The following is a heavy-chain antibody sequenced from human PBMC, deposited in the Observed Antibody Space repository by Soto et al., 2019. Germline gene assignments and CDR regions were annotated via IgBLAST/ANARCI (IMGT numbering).Heavy chain of an antibody. Sequence: GGSLRLSCAASGFTFSSYWMSWVRQAPGKGLEWVANIKQDGSEKYYVDSVKGRFTISRDNAKNSLYLQMNSLRAEDTPVYYCARDLYSSDLGRSLDYWGQGTLVTVYS. V-gene: IGHV3-7*01. CDR2: IKQDGSEK. CDR3: ARDLYSSDLGRSLDY. J-gene: IGHJ4*02. CDR1: GFTFSSYW. D-gene: IGHD6-25*01.